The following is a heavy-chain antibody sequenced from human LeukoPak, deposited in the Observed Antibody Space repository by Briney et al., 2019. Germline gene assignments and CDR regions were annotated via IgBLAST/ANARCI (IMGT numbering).Heavy chain of an antibody. Sequence: SQTLSLTCTVSGGSISSGGYYWSWIRQHPGKGLEWIGYIYYSGSTYYNPSLKSRVTISVDTSKNQSSLKLSSVTAADTAVYYCARAGSKGIVVVPAANPIDYWGQGTLVTVSS. CDR3: ARAGSKGIVVVPAANPIDY. D-gene: IGHD2-2*01. V-gene: IGHV4-31*03. J-gene: IGHJ4*02. CDR2: IYYSGST. CDR1: GGSISSGGYY.